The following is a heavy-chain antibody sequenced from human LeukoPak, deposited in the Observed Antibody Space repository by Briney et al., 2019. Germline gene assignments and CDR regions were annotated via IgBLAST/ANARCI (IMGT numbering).Heavy chain of an antibody. J-gene: IGHJ2*01. D-gene: IGHD6-13*01. V-gene: IGHV3-9*01. CDR1: GFTFDDYA. CDR2: ISWNSGSI. CDR3: AKDKGSRSWTDWYFDL. Sequence: PGGSLRLSCAASGFTFDDYAMHWVRQAPGKGLEWVSGISWNSGSIGYADSVKGRFTISRDNAKNSLYLQMNSLRAEDTALYYCAKDKGSRSWTDWYFDLWGRGTLVTVSS.